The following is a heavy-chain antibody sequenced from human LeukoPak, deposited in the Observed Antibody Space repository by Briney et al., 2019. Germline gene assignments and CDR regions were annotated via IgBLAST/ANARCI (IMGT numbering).Heavy chain of an antibody. CDR3: ARQPSATAAFDI. V-gene: IGHV4-59*08. CDR1: GGSINNYY. J-gene: IGHJ3*02. CDR2: IHANGNT. D-gene: IGHD5-18*01. Sequence: SETLSLTCVVSGGSINNYYWSWIRQPPGKGLEWIAYIHANGNTNYNPSFKSRVTVSVDTSKNQLSLRLTPVAAADTAIYYCARQPSATAAFDIWGQGTMVIVSS.